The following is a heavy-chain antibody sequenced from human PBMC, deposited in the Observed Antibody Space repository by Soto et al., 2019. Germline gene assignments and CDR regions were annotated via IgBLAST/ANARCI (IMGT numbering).Heavy chain of an antibody. CDR3: AGDRSNSPDYFDY. D-gene: IGHD6-6*01. Sequence: SETLSLTCAVYGGSFSGYYWSWIRQPPGKGLEWIGEINHSGSTNYNPSLKSRVTISVDTSKNQFSLKLSSVSAADTAVYFCAGDRSNSPDYFDYWGQGTLVTVSS. CDR2: INHSGST. V-gene: IGHV4-34*01. CDR1: GGSFSGYY. J-gene: IGHJ4*02.